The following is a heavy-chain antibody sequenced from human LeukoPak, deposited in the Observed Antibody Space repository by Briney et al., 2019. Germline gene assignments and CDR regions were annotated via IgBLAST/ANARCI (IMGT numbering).Heavy chain of an antibody. CDR2: LYTSGST. Sequence: LEWIGPLYTSGSTNYNPSLKSRVTISVDTSKNQFSLKLSSVTAADTAVYYCARVAVGKLDYWGQGTLVTVSS. J-gene: IGHJ4*02. CDR3: ARVAVGKLDY. V-gene: IGHV4-61*02. D-gene: IGHD2-21*01.